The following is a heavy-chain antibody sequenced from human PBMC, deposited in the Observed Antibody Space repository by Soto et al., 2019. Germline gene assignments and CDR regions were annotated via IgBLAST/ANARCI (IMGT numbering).Heavy chain of an antibody. V-gene: IGHV4-34*01. J-gene: IGHJ4*02. D-gene: IGHD4-17*01. CDR1: GGSFSGYS. Sequence: SETLSLTCAVYGGSFSGYSWSWIRQPPGKGLGWIGEIDHSGSTNYNPSLKGRVTISIDTSKKEISLKLTSMTATDTAVYYCARNDYGDYRPVYWGQGTLVTVSS. CDR2: IDHSGST. CDR3: ARNDYGDYRPVY.